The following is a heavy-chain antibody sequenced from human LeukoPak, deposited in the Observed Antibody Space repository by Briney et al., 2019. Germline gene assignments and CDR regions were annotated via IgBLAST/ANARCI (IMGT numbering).Heavy chain of an antibody. CDR3: ARVPVGSIDY. D-gene: IGHD1-26*01. CDR2: ISSSSSYI. J-gene: IGHJ4*02. V-gene: IGHV3-21*01. Sequence: GGSLRLSCAASGFTFSSYSMNWVRQAPGKGLEWVSSISSSSSYIYYADSVEGRFTISRDNAKNSLYLQMNSLRAEDTAVYYCARVPVGSIDYWGQGTLVTVSS. CDR1: GFTFSSYS.